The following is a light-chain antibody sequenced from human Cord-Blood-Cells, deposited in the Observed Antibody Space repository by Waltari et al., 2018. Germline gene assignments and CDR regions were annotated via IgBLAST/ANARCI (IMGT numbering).Light chain of an antibody. Sequence: DIVMTQSPLFLPVTPGEPASISCRSSQSLLHSNGYNYLDWYLQKPGQSPQLLIYLGSNRASGVPDRFSGSGSGTDFTLKISRVEAEDVGVYYYMQALQTPYTFGQGTKLEIK. CDR2: LGS. CDR3: MQALQTPYT. J-gene: IGKJ2*01. V-gene: IGKV2-28*01. CDR1: QSLLHSNGYNY.